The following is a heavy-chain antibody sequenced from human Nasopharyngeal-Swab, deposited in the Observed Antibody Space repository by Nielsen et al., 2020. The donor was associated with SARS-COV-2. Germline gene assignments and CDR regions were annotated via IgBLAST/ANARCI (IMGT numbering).Heavy chain of an antibody. CDR3: ASGDSPRGVAYYYYGMDV. D-gene: IGHD3-10*01. Sequence: GGSLRLSCAASGFTFSSYSMNWVRQAPGKGLEWVSSISSSSGYIYYADSMKGRFTISRDNAKNSLYLQMNSLRAEDTAVYYCASGDSPRGVAYYYYGMDVWGQGTTVTVSS. CDR1: GFTFSSYS. J-gene: IGHJ6*02. CDR2: ISSSSGYI. V-gene: IGHV3-21*01.